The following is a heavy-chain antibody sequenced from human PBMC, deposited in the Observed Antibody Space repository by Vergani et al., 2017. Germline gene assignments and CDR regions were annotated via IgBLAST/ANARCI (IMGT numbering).Heavy chain of an antibody. D-gene: IGHD1-1*01. Sequence: QVHLVESGGGVVQPGRSLRLSCVVSGFTSSYYGMHWVRQAPGKGLEWVAVISYDGKQKYYADSVKGRFPISRDNSKSTLYLQMNSLRTEDTAVYYCATKSCGTPGCQIGYFREWGQGTLVTVSS. CDR2: ISYDGKQK. V-gene: IGHV3-30*03. CDR3: ATKSCGTPGCQIGYFRE. CDR1: GFTSSYYG. J-gene: IGHJ1*01.